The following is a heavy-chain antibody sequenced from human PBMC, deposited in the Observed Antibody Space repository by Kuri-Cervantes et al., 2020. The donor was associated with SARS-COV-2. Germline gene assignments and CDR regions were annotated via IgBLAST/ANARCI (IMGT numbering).Heavy chain of an antibody. Sequence: SETLSLTCTVSGGSVSSGSYYWSWIRQPPGKGLEWIGYIYYSGSTNYNPSLKSRATISVDTSKNQFSLKLSSVTAADTAVYYCARYGGITIFGVAPRTHWYFDLWGRGALVTVSS. CDR3: ARYGGITIFGVAPRTHWYFDL. V-gene: IGHV4-61*01. D-gene: IGHD3-3*01. CDR1: GGSVSSGSYY. J-gene: IGHJ2*01. CDR2: IYYSGST.